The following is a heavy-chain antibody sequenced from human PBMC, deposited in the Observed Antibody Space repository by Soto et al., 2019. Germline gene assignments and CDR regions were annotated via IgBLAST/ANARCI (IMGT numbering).Heavy chain of an antibody. CDR3: ARLQSSCDDFYY. D-gene: IGHD5-12*01. J-gene: IGHJ4*02. CDR2: IIPILGIA. V-gene: IGHV1-69*02. CDR1: GGTFSSYT. Sequence: QVQLVQSGAEVKKPGSSVKVSCKASGGTFSSYTISWVRQAPGQGLEWMGRIIPILGIANYAQKFQGRVTITADKSTSTAYMELSSLRSEDTAVYYCARLQSSCDDFYYWGQGTLVTVSS.